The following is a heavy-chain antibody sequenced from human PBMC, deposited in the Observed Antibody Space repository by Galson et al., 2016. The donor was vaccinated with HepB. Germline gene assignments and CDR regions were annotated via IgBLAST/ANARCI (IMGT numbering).Heavy chain of an antibody. Sequence: SVKVSCKASGGTFSSYAISWVRQAPGQGLEWMGGIIPIFGTANYAQKFQGRVTITADESTSTAYMELSSLRSEDTAVYYCARDSGTVAGSRPFDDWGQGTLVTVSS. J-gene: IGHJ4*02. CDR1: GGTFSSYA. V-gene: IGHV1-69*13. CDR3: ARDSGTVAGSRPFDD. CDR2: IIPIFGTA. D-gene: IGHD6-19*01.